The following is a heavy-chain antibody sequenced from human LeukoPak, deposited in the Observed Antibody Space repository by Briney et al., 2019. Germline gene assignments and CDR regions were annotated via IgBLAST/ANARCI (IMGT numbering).Heavy chain of an antibody. D-gene: IGHD2-2*01. CDR1: GYTFTGYY. J-gene: IGHJ6*03. CDR2: INPNSGGT. CDR3: ARRAYCSSTSCYPYYYMDV. V-gene: IGHV1-2*02. Sequence: GASVKVSCKASGYTFTGYYMHWVRQAPGQGLEWMGWINPNSGGTNYAQKFQGRVTMTRDTSISTAYMELSRLRSDDTAVYYCARRAYCSSTSCYPYYYMDVWGKGTTVTVSS.